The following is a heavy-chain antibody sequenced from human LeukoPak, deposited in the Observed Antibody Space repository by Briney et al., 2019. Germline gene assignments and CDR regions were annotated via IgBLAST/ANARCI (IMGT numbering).Heavy chain of an antibody. CDR2: ISYEGSNK. CDR3: ARDTGYDSSGYYLGAFDI. CDR1: GFTFSSYA. Sequence: GGSLRLSCAASGFTFSSYAMHWVRQAPGKGLEWVAVISYEGSNKYYADSVKGRVTISRDNSKNTLYLHMNSLRAEDTAVYYCARDTGYDSSGYYLGAFDIWGQGTMVTVSS. J-gene: IGHJ3*02. D-gene: IGHD3-22*01. V-gene: IGHV3-30*04.